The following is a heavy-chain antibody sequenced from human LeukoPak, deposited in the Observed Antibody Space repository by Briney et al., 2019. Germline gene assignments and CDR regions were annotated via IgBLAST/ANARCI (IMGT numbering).Heavy chain of an antibody. CDR3: ARHGSSYSFDY. J-gene: IGHJ4*02. CDR2: IYYGGSA. D-gene: IGHD6-13*01. CDR1: GGSVGSYY. Sequence: SETLSLSCTVSGGSVGSYYWSWIRQSPGKGLEWIGYIYYGGSANYNPSLKSRATISIDRSKNQFSLKLSSLTAADTAVYYCARHGSSYSFDYWGQGTLITVSS. V-gene: IGHV4-59*08.